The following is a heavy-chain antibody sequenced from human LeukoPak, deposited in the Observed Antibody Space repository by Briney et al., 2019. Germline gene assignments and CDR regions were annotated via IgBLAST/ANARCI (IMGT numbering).Heavy chain of an antibody. CDR3: ARVSRGWLQLGYFDY. D-gene: IGHD5-24*01. Sequence: GGSLRLSCAASGFTFDDYGMSWVRQAPGKGLEWVSGINWNGGSTGYADSVKGRFTISRDNAKNSLYLQMNSLRAEDTALYYCARVSRGWLQLGYFDYWGQGTLVTVSS. CDR1: GFTFDDYG. J-gene: IGHJ4*02. V-gene: IGHV3-20*04. CDR2: INWNGGST.